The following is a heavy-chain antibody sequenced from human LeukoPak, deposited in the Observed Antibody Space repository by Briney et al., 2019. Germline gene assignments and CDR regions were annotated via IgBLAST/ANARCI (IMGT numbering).Heavy chain of an antibody. CDR1: GGSISSSSYY. Sequence: ESLSLSSAVSGGSISSSSYYSGWVSHPPGDWMEWYGCINFSGSTSYNPSLRGRASISVDTSKNHFSLKLSSVTAADTAVYYCARLYYYDSIGYPRPLPIRWVHFQHWGQGTLVTVSS. J-gene: IGHJ1*01. V-gene: IGHV4-39*01. D-gene: IGHD3-22*01. CDR2: INFSGST. CDR3: ARLYYYDSIGYPRPLPIRWVHFQH.